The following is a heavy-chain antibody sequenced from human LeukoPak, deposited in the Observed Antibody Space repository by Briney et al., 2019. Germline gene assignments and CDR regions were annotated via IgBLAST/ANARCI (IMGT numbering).Heavy chain of an antibody. CDR3: ARDYDYVWGSYRYTGYYGMDV. D-gene: IGHD3-16*02. V-gene: IGHV3-21*01. J-gene: IGHJ6*02. CDR1: GFTFSSYS. CDR2: ISSSSSYI. Sequence: GGSLRLSCAASGFTFSSYSMNWVRQAPGKGLEWVSSISSSSSYIYYADSVKGRFTISRDNTKNSLYLQMNSLRAEDTAVYYCARDYDYVWGSYRYTGYYGMDVWAKGPRSPSP.